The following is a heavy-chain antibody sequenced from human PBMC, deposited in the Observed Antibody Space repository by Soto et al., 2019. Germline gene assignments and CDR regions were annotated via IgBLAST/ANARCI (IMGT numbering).Heavy chain of an antibody. CDR2: ISGSGGST. J-gene: IGHJ4*02. Sequence: LRLSCAASGFTFSSYSMSWVRQAPGKGLEWVSAISGSGGSTYYADSVKGRFTISRDNSKNTLYLQMNSLRAEDTAVYYCAKDRTMVRGATEPIGYWGQGTLVTVSS. V-gene: IGHV3-23*01. CDR1: GFTFSSYS. D-gene: IGHD3-10*01. CDR3: AKDRTMVRGATEPIGY.